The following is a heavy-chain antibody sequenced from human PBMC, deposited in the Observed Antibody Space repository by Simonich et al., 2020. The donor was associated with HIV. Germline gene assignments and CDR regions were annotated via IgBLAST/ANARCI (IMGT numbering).Heavy chain of an antibody. J-gene: IGHJ6*03. Sequence: QLQLQESGPGLVKPSETLSLTCTVSGGSISSSNYHWGWIRQPPGKGLEWIGSIDLSGSTYANPPLKSRVTISVDTSKNQFSLRLSSVTAADTAVYYCARVGGGSGWLHYYYYYMDVWGKGTTVTVSS. CDR1: GGSISSSNYH. V-gene: IGHV4-39*01. CDR2: IDLSGST. CDR3: ARVGGGSGWLHYYYYYMDV. D-gene: IGHD6-19*01.